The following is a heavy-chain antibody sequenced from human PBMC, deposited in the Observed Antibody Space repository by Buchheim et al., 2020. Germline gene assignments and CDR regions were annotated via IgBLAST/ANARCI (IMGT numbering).Heavy chain of an antibody. CDR3: VRLAGYSSGRNDY. CDR2: VSTFNGNA. CDR1: GYTFSSNG. Sequence: QVQLVQSGAEVKKPGASVKVSCKASGYTFSSNGIGWVRQAPGQGLEWMGWVSTFNGNAHAAQKFQGRVTMTTDTSTSTAYMELTSLTADDTAVFYCVRLAGYSSGRNDYWGQGTL. D-gene: IGHD3-22*01. J-gene: IGHJ4*02. V-gene: IGHV1-18*01.